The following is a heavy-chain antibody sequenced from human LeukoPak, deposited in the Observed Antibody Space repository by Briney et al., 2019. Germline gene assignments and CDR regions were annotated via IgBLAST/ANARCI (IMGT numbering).Heavy chain of an antibody. J-gene: IGHJ4*02. V-gene: IGHV3-74*01. Sequence: SGGSLRLSCAASGFPFSSYWMYWVRQAPGKGLVWVSRINTDGKTTNYADSVKGRFTISRDNAKNTLYLQMNSLRAEDTAVYYCARDITLTRGGRSDYWGQGTLVTVSA. CDR2: INTDGKTT. CDR3: ARDITLTRGGRSDY. D-gene: IGHD3-10*01. CDR1: GFPFSSYW.